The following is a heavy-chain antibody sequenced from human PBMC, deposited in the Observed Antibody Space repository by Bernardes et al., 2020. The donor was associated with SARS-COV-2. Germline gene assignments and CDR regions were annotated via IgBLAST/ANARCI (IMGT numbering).Heavy chain of an antibody. J-gene: IGHJ4*02. V-gene: IGHV3-30-3*01. Sequence: GGSLRLSCAASGFTFSSYAMHWVRQAPGKGLEWVAVISYDGSNKYYADSVKGRFTISRDNSKNTLYLQMNSLRAEDTAVYYCARVGCSSTSCYDYWGQGTMVTVYS. D-gene: IGHD2-2*01. CDR3: ARVGCSSTSCYDY. CDR1: GFTFSSYA. CDR2: ISYDGSNK.